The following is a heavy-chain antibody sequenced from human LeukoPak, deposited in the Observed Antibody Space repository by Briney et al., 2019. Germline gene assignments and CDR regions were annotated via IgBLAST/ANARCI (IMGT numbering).Heavy chain of an antibody. CDR2: ISGSGGST. V-gene: IGHV3-23*01. Sequence: PGRSLRLSCAASGFTFDDYAMHWVRQAPGKGLEWVSAISGSGGSTYYADSVKGRFTISRDNSKNTLYLQMNSLRAEDTAVYYCAKGGVVAGTTLSWFDPWGQGTLVTVSS. J-gene: IGHJ5*02. CDR3: AKGGVVAGTTLSWFDP. CDR1: GFTFDDYA. D-gene: IGHD1-7*01.